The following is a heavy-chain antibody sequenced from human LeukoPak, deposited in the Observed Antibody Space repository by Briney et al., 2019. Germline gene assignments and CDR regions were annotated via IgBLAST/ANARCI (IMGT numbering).Heavy chain of an antibody. Sequence: GGSLRLSCAASGFTFGSYAMSWVRQALGKGLEWVSHISAGSGLTYYADSVRDRFTISRDNSKNTQYLQMNSLRADDTAVYDCVKGLYSSSSRGDYMDVWGKGTTVTVSS. CDR3: VKGLYSSSSRGDYMDV. CDR2: ISAGSGLT. D-gene: IGHD6-6*01. J-gene: IGHJ6*03. CDR1: GFTFGSYA. V-gene: IGHV3-23*01.